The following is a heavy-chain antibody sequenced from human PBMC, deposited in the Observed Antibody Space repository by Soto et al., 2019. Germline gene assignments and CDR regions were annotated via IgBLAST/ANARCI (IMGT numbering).Heavy chain of an antibody. CDR1: GYTLTELS. Sequence: ASVKVSCKVSGYTLTELSMHWVRQAPGEGLEWMGGFDPEDGETIYAQKFQGRVTMTEDTSTDTAYMELSSLRSEDTAVYYCATELYYYDSSGGRGGAFDIWGQGTMVTVSS. D-gene: IGHD3-22*01. V-gene: IGHV1-24*01. J-gene: IGHJ3*02. CDR2: FDPEDGET. CDR3: ATELYYYDSSGGRGGAFDI.